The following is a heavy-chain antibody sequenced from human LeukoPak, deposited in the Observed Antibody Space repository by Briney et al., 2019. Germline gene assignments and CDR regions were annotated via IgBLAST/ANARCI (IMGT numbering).Heavy chain of an antibody. CDR1: GGSISSGGYY. Sequence: SETLSLTCTVSGGSISSGGYYWSWIRQHPGKGLEWIGYIYYSGSTYYNPSLKSRVTISVDTSKNQFSLKLSSVTAADTAVYYCARWQPKSAFDYWGQGTLVTVSS. V-gene: IGHV4-31*03. J-gene: IGHJ4*02. CDR2: IYYSGST. CDR3: ARWQPKSAFDY. D-gene: IGHD6-13*01.